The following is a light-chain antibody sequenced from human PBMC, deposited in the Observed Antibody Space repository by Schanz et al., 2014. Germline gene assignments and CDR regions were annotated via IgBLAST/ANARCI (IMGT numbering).Light chain of an antibody. CDR3: QQSYSTPLT. J-gene: IGKJ4*01. CDR1: QTVHKW. V-gene: IGKV1-5*03. Sequence: DIQMTQSPSTLSAAVGDRVTITCRASQTVHKWVAWYQQKPGTAPKILIYEASSLEGGVPSRFSGSGSGTDFTLTISSLQPEDFATYYCQQSYSTPLTFGGGTKVEIE. CDR2: EAS.